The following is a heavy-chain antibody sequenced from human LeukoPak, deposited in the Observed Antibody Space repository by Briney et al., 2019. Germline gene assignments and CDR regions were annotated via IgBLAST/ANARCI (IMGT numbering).Heavy chain of an antibody. D-gene: IGHD4-23*01. Sequence: GGSLRLSCAVSGFTFSIYAMSWVRQAPGKGLEWVSTISGSGGSTYYADSVKGRFSISRDNAKNTLYLQMNSLRVEDTAVYYCARGRPHGNDYWGQGTLVTVSS. CDR3: ARGRPHGNDY. CDR2: ISGSGGST. J-gene: IGHJ4*02. CDR1: GFTFSIYA. V-gene: IGHV3-23*01.